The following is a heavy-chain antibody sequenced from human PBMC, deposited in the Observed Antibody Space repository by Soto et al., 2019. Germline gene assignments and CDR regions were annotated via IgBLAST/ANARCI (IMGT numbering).Heavy chain of an antibody. D-gene: IGHD6-6*01. CDR1: GGSFSGYY. Sequence: PSETLSLTCAVYGGSFSGYYWSWIRQPPGKGLEWIGEINHSGSTNYNPPLKSRVTISVDTSKNQFSLKLSSVTAADTAVYYCAREGYSSSIMDVWGQGTTVTVSS. J-gene: IGHJ6*02. CDR2: INHSGST. V-gene: IGHV4-34*01. CDR3: AREGYSSSIMDV.